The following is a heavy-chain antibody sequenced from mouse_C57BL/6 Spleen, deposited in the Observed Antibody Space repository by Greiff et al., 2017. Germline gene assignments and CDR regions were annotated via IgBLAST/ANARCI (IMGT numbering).Heavy chain of an antibody. CDR3: ARGGDDGGGRYFDV. J-gene: IGHJ1*03. CDR1: GYTFTDYY. CDR2: IYPGSGNT. V-gene: IGHV1-76*01. Sequence: QVQLQQSGAELVRPGASVKLSCKASGYTFTDYYINWVKQRPGQGLEWIARIYPGSGNTYYNEKFKGQATLTAEKSSTTAYMQLRSLTSEDTAVXFCARGGDDGGGRYFDVWGTGTTVTVSS. D-gene: IGHD2-13*01.